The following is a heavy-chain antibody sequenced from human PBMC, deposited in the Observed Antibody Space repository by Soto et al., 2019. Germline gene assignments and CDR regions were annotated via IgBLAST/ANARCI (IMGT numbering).Heavy chain of an antibody. Sequence: GGSLRLSCSVSGFTFSSYAMHWVRQAPGKGLEYASSISSDGRSTYYADSVKGRFTISRDNSKNTLYLQMSSLRAEDTAIYYCVKDRYIDYWGQGTLVTVSS. J-gene: IGHJ4*02. CDR1: GFTFSSYA. CDR2: ISSDGRST. V-gene: IGHV3-64D*06. CDR3: VKDRYIDY.